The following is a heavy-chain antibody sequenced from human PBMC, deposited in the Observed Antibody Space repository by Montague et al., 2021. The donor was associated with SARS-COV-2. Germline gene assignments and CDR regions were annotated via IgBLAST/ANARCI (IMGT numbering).Heavy chain of an antibody. CDR2: NNYKGIT. CDR1: GGSFITYA. D-gene: IGHD5-12*01. V-gene: IGHV4-34*01. CDR3: ARARGSGYCHL. Sequence: SETLSLTCGVSGGSFITYAWTWMRQPPGKGLEWIGENNYKGITNXXPSLKSRVTISGDTSKKQFSLILRIVTAADTAVYYCARARGSGYCHLWGQGSLVIVSS. J-gene: IGHJ4*02.